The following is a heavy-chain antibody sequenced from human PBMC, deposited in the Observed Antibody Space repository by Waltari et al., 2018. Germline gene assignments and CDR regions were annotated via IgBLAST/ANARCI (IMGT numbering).Heavy chain of an antibody. D-gene: IGHD3-10*01. V-gene: IGHV1-46*01. CDR2: INPSGGST. Sequence: QVQLVQSGAEVKKPGASVKVSCKASGYTFTSYYMHWVRQAPGQGLEWMGIINPSGGSTSYAQKFQGRVTMTRDTSTSTVYMELSSLRSEDTAVYYCARAMVQGVITTVKGYGMDVWGQGTTVTVSS. CDR3: ARAMVQGVITTVKGYGMDV. J-gene: IGHJ6*02. CDR1: GYTFTSYY.